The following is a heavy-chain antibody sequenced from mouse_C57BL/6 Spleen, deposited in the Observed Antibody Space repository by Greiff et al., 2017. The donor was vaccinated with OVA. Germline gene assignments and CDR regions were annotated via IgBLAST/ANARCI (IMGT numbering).Heavy chain of an antibody. CDR3: TTWWDGYDGY. Sequence: EVQLQQSGAELVRPGASVKLSCTASGFNIKDYYMHWVKQRPEQGLEWIGRIDPEDGDTEYAPKFQGKATMTAETSSNTAYLQLSSLTSEDTAVYYCTTWWDGYDGYWGQGTTLTVSS. CDR2: IDPEDGDT. J-gene: IGHJ2*01. V-gene: IGHV14-1*01. D-gene: IGHD2-2*01. CDR1: GFNIKDYY.